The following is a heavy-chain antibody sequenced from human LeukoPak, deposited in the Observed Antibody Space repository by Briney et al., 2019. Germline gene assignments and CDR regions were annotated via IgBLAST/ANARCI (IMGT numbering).Heavy chain of an antibody. CDR1: GFTFSSYG. D-gene: IGHD6-19*01. CDR2: ISYDGSNK. V-gene: IGHV3-30*18. J-gene: IGHJ4*02. Sequence: GGSLRLSCAASGFTFSSYGMHWVCQAPGKGLEWVAVISYDGSNKYYADSVKGRFTISRDSSKNTLYLQMNSLRAEDTAVYYCAKDQGSGLDYWGQGTLVTVSS. CDR3: AKDQGSGLDY.